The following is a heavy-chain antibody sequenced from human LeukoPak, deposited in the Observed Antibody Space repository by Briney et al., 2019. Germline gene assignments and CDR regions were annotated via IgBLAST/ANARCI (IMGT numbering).Heavy chain of an antibody. D-gene: IGHD3-16*02. CDR1: GGTFSSYA. J-gene: IGHJ3*02. V-gene: IGHV1-69*13. CDR3: ARADDYVWGSYRYSGAFDI. Sequence: GASVKVSCKASGGTFSSYAISWVRQAPGQGLEWMGGIIPIFGTANYAQKFQGRVTITADESTSTAYMELSSLRSDDTAVYYCARADDYVWGSYRYSGAFDIWGQGTMVTVSS. CDR2: IIPIFGTA.